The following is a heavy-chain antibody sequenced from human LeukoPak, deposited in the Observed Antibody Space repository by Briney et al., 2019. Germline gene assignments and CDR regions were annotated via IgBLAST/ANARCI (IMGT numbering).Heavy chain of an antibody. CDR2: INWNGGST. V-gene: IGHV3-20*04. CDR3: ARDPYDSTAYGAFDI. D-gene: IGHD3-22*01. J-gene: IGHJ3*02. Sequence: GGSLRLSCAASGFPFDDYAMSWVRQAPGKGLEWVSGINWNGGSTGYADSVKGRFTISRDNAKNSLYLQMNSLTAEDTAVYYCARDPYDSTAYGAFDIWGQGTMVTVSS. CDR1: GFPFDDYA.